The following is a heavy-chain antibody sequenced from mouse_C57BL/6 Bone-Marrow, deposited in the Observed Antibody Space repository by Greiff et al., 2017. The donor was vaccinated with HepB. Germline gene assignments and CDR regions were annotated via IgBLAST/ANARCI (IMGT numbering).Heavy chain of an antibody. CDR3: ALITTVVADY. V-gene: IGHV14-3*01. CDR2: IVPANGNT. CDR1: GFTIKNTY. D-gene: IGHD1-1*01. J-gene: IGHJ2*01. Sequence: VQLQQSVAELVRPGASVKLSCTASGFTIKNTYMHWVKQRPEQGLEWIGRIVPANGNTKYAPKFQGKATITADTSSNTAYLQLSSLTSEDAAIYYCALITTVVADYWGQGTTLTVSS.